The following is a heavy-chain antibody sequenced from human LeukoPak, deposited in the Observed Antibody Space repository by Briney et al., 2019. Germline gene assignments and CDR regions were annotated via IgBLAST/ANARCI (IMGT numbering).Heavy chain of an antibody. D-gene: IGHD6-13*01. CDR3: ARPTHSRRYSSSWGAFDI. CDR2: IHYSGFS. CDR1: GGSISSYY. J-gene: IGHJ3*02. Sequence: SETLSLTCTVSGGSISSYYWSWIRQPPGRGLEWIGYIHYSGFSNYNPSLKSRVTISVDTSKNQFSLKLSSVTAADTAVYYCARPTHSRRYSSSWGAFDIWGQGTMVTVSS. V-gene: IGHV4-59*08.